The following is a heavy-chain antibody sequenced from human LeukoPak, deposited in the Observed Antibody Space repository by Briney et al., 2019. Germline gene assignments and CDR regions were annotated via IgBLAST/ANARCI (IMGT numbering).Heavy chain of an antibody. J-gene: IGHJ3*02. CDR2: IKQDGSEK. Sequence: GGSLRLSCAGSGFSVSNYYMSWVRQAPGKGLEWVANIKQDGSEKYYVDSVKGRFTISRDNAKNSLYLQMNSLRAEDTAVYYCARGVTMVRGVIITVRSGAFDIWGQGTMVTVSS. D-gene: IGHD3-10*01. CDR1: GFSVSNYY. V-gene: IGHV3-7*01. CDR3: ARGVTMVRGVIITVRSGAFDI.